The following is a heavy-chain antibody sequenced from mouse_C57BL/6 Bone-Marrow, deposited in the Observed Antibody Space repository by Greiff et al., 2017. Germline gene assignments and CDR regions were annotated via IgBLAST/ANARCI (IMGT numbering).Heavy chain of an antibody. CDR1: GYTFTSYG. Sequence: QVQLLQSGAELARPGASVKLSCKASGYTFTSYGISWVKQRTGQGLEWIGEIYPRSGNTYYNEKFKGKATLTAYKSSSTAYMEVRSLASEDSAFYFCARGGLDYWGQGTTLTVSS. CDR2: IYPRSGNT. CDR3: ARGGLDY. J-gene: IGHJ2*01. V-gene: IGHV1-81*01. D-gene: IGHD2-2*01.